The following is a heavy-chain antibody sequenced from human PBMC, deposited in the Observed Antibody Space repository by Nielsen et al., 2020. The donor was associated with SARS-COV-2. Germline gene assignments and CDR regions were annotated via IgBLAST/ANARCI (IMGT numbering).Heavy chain of an antibody. CDR3: ARGLNPKWELPFDY. CDR1: GFTFDDYG. Sequence: GGSLRLSCAASGFTFDDYGMSWVRQAPGKGLEWVSGINWNGGSTGYADSVKGRFTISRDNAKNSLYLQMNSLRAEDTALYHCARGLNPKWELPFDYWGQGTLVTVSS. D-gene: IGHD1-26*01. CDR2: INWNGGST. V-gene: IGHV3-20*01. J-gene: IGHJ4*02.